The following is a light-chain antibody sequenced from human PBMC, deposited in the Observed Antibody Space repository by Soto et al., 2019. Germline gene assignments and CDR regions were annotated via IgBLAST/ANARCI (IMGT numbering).Light chain of an antibody. Sequence: DIQINHSPSSLSSSVGDRVTITCRASQDISNYLNWYQQRPGKAPKLLIYDASNLERGVPSRFSGARSGTHFTFAITSLQPEDVATYYCQQSDSFPITFGQGTRLEIK. V-gene: IGKV1-33*01. CDR1: QDISNY. J-gene: IGKJ5*01. CDR2: DAS. CDR3: QQSDSFPIT.